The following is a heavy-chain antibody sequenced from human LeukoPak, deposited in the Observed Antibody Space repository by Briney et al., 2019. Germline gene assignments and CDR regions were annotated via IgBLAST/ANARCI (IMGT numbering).Heavy chain of an antibody. V-gene: IGHV3-15*01. D-gene: IGHD3-10*01. CDR1: GFTFSNAW. CDR3: AKAPSYSIYGSGSLYYFDY. J-gene: IGHJ4*02. Sequence: GGSLRLSCAASGFTFSNAWMSWVRQAPGKGLEWVGRIKSKTDGGTTDYAAPVKGRFTISRDDSKNTLYLQMNSLRAEDTAVYYCAKAPSYSIYGSGSLYYFDYWGQGTLVTVSS. CDR2: IKSKTDGGTT.